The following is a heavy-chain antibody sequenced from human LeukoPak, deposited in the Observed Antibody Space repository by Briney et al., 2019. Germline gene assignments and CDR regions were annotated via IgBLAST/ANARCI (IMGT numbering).Heavy chain of an antibody. V-gene: IGHV3-7*01. CDR2: IKQDGSAK. D-gene: IGHD5-18*01. J-gene: IGHJ4*02. CDR3: ARHLSGVTGYTYGRGIDY. Sequence: TGGSLRLSCAASGFIFSSYWMSWVRQAPGKGLEWVANIKQDGSAKYYVDSVKGRFTISRDNAKKSLYLQMNSLRAEDTAVYYCARHLSGVTGYTYGRGIDYWGQGTLVTVSS. CDR1: GFIFSSYW.